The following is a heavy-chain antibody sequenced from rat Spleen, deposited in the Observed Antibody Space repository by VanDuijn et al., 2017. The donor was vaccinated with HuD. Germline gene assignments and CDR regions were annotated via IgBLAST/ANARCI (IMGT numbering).Heavy chain of an antibody. CDR1: GFTFSSYW. Sequence: EVQLVETGGGLVQPGRSLKLSCVASGFTFSSYWMYWIRQAPGKGLEWVSSINPNGGTTYYPDSVKGRFTISRDNTKSTLSLQMDSLRSEDTATYYGARRHYGYTDYFDSWGQGVMVTVSS. CDR3: ARRHYGYTDYFDS. D-gene: IGHD1-11*01. V-gene: IGHV5-58*01. CDR2: INPNGGTT. J-gene: IGHJ2*01.